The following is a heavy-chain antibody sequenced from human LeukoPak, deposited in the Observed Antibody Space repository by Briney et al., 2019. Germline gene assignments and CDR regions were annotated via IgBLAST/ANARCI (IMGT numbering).Heavy chain of an antibody. V-gene: IGHV3-53*01. J-gene: IGHJ4*02. CDR3: ARGVTPLDY. D-gene: IGHD2-21*02. CDR1: GFTFSSYA. Sequence: GGSLRLSCAASGFTFSSYAMSWVRQAPGKGLEWVSVIYSGGSTYYADSVKGRFTISRDNSKNTLYLQMNSLRAEDTAVYYCARGVTPLDYWGQGTLVTVSS. CDR2: IYSGGST.